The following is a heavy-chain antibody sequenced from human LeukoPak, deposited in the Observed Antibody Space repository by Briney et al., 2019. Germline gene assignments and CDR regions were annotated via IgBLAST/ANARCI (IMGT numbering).Heavy chain of an antibody. CDR3: ARVVKNYYGSGSYPDY. CDR2: IYSGGST. V-gene: IGHV3-53*01. D-gene: IGHD3-10*01. Sequence: PGGSLRPSCAASGFTVSSNYMSWVRQAPGKGLEWVSVIYSGGSTYYADSVKGRFTISRDNSKNTLYLQMNSLRAEDTAVYYCARVVKNYYGSGSYPDYWGQGTLVTVSS. CDR1: GFTVSSNY. J-gene: IGHJ4*02.